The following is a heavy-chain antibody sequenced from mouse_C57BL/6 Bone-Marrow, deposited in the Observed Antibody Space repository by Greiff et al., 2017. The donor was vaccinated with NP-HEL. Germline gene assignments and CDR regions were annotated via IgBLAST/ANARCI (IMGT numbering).Heavy chain of an antibody. V-gene: IGHV1-78*01. CDR3: ARSYYYGSSYDAMDY. Sequence: QVQLQQSDAELVKPGASVKISCKVSGYTFTDHTIHWMKQRPEQGLEWIGYIYPRDGSTKYNETFKGKATLTADKSSSTAYMQLNSLTSEDSAVYCCARSYYYGSSYDAMDYWGQGTSVTVSS. CDR2: IYPRDGST. CDR1: GYTFTDHT. D-gene: IGHD1-1*01. J-gene: IGHJ4*01.